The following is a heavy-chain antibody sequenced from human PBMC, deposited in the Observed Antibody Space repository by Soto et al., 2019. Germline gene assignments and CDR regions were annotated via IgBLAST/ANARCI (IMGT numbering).Heavy chain of an antibody. J-gene: IGHJ4*02. V-gene: IGHV3-48*01. Sequence: GGSLRLSCAASGFTFSSYSMNWVRQAPGKGLEWVSYISSSSSTIYYADSVKGRFTISRDNAKNSLYLQMNSLRAEDTAVYYCARDYDFWSGYYRFAYFDYWGQGTLVTVSS. CDR1: GFTFSSYS. CDR3: ARDYDFWSGYYRFAYFDY. CDR2: ISSSSSTI. D-gene: IGHD3-3*01.